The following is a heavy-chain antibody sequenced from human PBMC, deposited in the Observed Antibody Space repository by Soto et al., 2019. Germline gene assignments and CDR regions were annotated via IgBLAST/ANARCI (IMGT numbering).Heavy chain of an antibody. CDR2: INHSGST. J-gene: IGHJ6*03. CDR3: AREYSNYDYYYMDV. Sequence: SETLSLTCAVYGGSFSGYYWSWIRQPPGKGLEWIGEINHSGSTNYNPSLKSRVTISVDTSKNQFSLKLSSVTAADTAVYYCAREYSNYDYYYMDVWGKGTTVTVSS. CDR1: GGSFSGYY. V-gene: IGHV4-34*01. D-gene: IGHD4-4*01.